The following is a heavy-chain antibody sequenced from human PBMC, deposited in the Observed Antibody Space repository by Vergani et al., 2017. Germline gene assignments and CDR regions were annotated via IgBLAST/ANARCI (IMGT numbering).Heavy chain of an antibody. CDR1: GFTFRNYA. V-gene: IGHV3-23*04. CDR3: ARDTTDCSGGSCYAYYYYGMDV. Sequence: EVDLVESGGGLAQPGGSLRLSCAASGFTFRNYAMTWVRQAPGKGLEWVSIISDNGGTTYYADSVKGRFTISRDNAKNSLYLQMNSLRAEDTAVYYCARDTTDCSGGSCYAYYYYGMDVWGQGTTVTVSS. D-gene: IGHD2-15*01. J-gene: IGHJ6*02. CDR2: ISDNGGTT.